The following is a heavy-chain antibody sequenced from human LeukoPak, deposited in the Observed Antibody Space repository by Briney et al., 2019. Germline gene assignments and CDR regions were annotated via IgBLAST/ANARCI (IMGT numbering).Heavy chain of an antibody. D-gene: IGHD2-2*01. Sequence: SETLSLTYTVSGRSISSYYWSWIRQPPGKGLEWMGHVYYSGSTHYNPSLKSRVVISVDTTNNQFSLKLSSVTAADTALYYCARGYQTYYYYYMDVWGKGTTVTVSS. CDR1: GRSISSYY. J-gene: IGHJ6*03. V-gene: IGHV4-59*01. CDR2: VYYSGST. CDR3: ARGYQTYYYYYMDV.